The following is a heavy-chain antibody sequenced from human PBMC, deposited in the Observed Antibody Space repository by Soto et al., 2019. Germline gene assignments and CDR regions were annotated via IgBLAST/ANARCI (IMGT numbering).Heavy chain of an antibody. CDR2: ISSSSSYI. D-gene: IGHD3-22*01. CDR3: ARGNYYYDSSGYYAS. CDR1: GFIFSIYA. V-gene: IGHV3-21*01. J-gene: IGHJ5*02. Sequence: PGGSLRLSCSGSGFIFSIYAIHWVRQAPGKGLEWVSSISSSSSYIYYADSVKGRFTISRDNAKNSLYLQMNSLRAEDTAVYYCARGNYYYDSSGYYASWGQGTLVTVSS.